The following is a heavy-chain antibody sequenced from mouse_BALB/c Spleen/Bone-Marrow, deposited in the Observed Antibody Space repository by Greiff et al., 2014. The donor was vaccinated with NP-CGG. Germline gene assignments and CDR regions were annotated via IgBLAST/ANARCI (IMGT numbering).Heavy chain of an antibody. J-gene: IGHJ2*01. Sequence: VQLKGSGGGLVQPGGSLKLSCAASGFDFSRYWMSWVRQAPGKGLEWIGEINPDSSTINYTPSLKDKFIISRDNAKNTLYLQMSKVRSEDTALYYCARLGYYGYFDYWGQGTTLTVSS. CDR2: INPDSSTI. CDR1: GFDFSRYW. V-gene: IGHV4-1*02. D-gene: IGHD2-3*01. CDR3: ARLGYYGYFDY.